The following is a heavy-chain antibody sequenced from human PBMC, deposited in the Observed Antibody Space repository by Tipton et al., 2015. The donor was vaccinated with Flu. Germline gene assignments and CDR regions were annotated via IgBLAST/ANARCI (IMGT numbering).Heavy chain of an antibody. CDR3: ARDRPNYYYYGMDV. CDR2: IYYSGGT. V-gene: IGHV4-59*01. CDR1: GGSISSYY. J-gene: IGHJ6*02. Sequence: LRLSCTVSGGSISSYYWSWIRQPPGKGLEWIGYIYYSGGTNYNPSLEIRVTISVDPSRNKFSLTLSSVTAADTAVYYCARDRPNYYYYGMDVWGQGP.